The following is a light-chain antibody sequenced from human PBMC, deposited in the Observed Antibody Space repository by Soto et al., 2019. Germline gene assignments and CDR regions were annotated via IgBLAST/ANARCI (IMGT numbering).Light chain of an antibody. CDR3: QHYGRSPIT. J-gene: IGKJ5*01. CDR2: GAS. V-gene: IGKV3-20*01. CDR1: QSIRSN. Sequence: EIVMTLSPDTLSVYPGEGATLSCRVSQSIRSNLAWYQQRPGQAPRLLMYGASTRADGIPARFTGSGSGTDFTLTISRLEPEDFALYYCQHYGRSPITFGQGTRLEIK.